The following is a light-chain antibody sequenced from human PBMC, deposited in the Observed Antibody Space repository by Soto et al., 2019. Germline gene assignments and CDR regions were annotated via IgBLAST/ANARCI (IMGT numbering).Light chain of an antibody. CDR3: CSYAGSRGLV. J-gene: IGLJ2*01. CDR2: EGS. CDR1: SSDVGSYNL. V-gene: IGLV2-23*01. Sequence: QAVLTQPPSASGSPGQSVAISCTGTSSDVGSYNLVSWYQQHPGKAPKLMIYEGSKRPSGVSNRFSGSKSGNTASLTISGLQAEDEADYYCCSYAGSRGLVFGGGTKVTVL.